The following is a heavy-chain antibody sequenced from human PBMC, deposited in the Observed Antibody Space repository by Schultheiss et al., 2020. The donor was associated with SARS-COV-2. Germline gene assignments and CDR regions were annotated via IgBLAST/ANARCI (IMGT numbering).Heavy chain of an antibody. CDR3: ARAPYSSGWYRFDY. Sequence: SETLSLTCTVSGGSISSGSYYWSWIRQPAGKGLEWIGRIYTSGSTNYNPSLKSRVTLSVDTSKNQFSLKLISVTAADTAVYYCARAPYSSGWYRFDYWGQGTLVPVSS. D-gene: IGHD6-19*01. V-gene: IGHV4-61*02. CDR1: GGSISSGSYY. CDR2: IYTSGST. J-gene: IGHJ4*02.